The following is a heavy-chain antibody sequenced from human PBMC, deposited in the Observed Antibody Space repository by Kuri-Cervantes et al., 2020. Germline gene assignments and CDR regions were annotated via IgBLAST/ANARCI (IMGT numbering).Heavy chain of an antibody. CDR2: IKQDGSEK. Sequence: GESLKISCAASGFTFTSYWMSWVRQAPGKGLEWVANIKQDGSEKYYVASVKGRFTISRDNAKNTLYLQMNSLRAEDTAVYYCAKGSTAAGPFDYWGQGTLVTVSS. V-gene: IGHV3-7*03. CDR3: AKGSTAAGPFDY. D-gene: IGHD6-13*01. CDR1: GFTFTSYW. J-gene: IGHJ4*02.